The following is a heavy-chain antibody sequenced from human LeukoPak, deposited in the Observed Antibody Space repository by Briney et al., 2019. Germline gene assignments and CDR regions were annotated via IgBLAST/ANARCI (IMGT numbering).Heavy chain of an antibody. CDR3: AREIIVVGGHFDY. Sequence: PGGSLRLSCAASGFTFSSYSMNWVRQAPGKGLEWVSSISSSSSYIYYADSVKGRFTISRDNAKNSLYLQMNSLRAEDTAVYYCAREIIVVGGHFDYWGQGTLVTVSS. CDR1: GFTFSSYS. V-gene: IGHV3-21*01. J-gene: IGHJ4*02. CDR2: ISSSSSYI. D-gene: IGHD3-22*01.